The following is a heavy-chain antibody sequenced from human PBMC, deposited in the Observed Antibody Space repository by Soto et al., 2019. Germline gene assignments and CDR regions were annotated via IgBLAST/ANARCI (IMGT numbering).Heavy chain of an antibody. CDR2: IKNNADGGTT. D-gene: IGHD3-22*01. V-gene: IGHV3-15*01. J-gene: IGHJ4*02. Sequence: EVQLVESGGGLVKPGGSLRLSCAASGFIFSNAWMTWVRQAPGKGLEWVGRIKNNADGGTTDFAAPVKGRFFISRDASKNTLYLQMNSLKAQDTGVYFCTIGWNSKDYWGKATLVTVSS. CDR1: GFIFSNAW. CDR3: TIGWNSKDY.